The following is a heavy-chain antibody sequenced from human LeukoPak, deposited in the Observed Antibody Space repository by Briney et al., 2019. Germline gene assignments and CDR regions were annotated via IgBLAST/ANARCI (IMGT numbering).Heavy chain of an antibody. CDR2: IYCSGST. CDR1: GGSISSYY. D-gene: IGHD3-16*02. Sequence: SETLSLTCTVSGGSISSYYWSWIRQPPGKGLEWIGYIYCSGSTNYNPSLKSRVTISVDTSKNQFSLKLSSVTAADTAVYYCARFSLYDYVWGSHRQTFAFDYWGQGTLVTVSS. CDR3: ARFSLYDYVWGSHRQTFAFDY. J-gene: IGHJ4*02. V-gene: IGHV4-59*01.